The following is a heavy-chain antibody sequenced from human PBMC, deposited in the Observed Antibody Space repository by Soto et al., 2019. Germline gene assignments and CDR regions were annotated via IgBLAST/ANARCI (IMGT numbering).Heavy chain of an antibody. D-gene: IGHD5-12*01. J-gene: IGHJ4*02. CDR1: GASIGTNYW. CDR2: VYHSGTT. Sequence: SDSTYITRAVSGASIGTNYWWSWARQPPGKGLEWIGEVYHSGTTNCNPSLKSRFTISIDKPKNQFSLTLTSMTAADTALYYCAVPGRGDFDYWSQGTLVTVS. CDR3: AVPGRGDFDY. V-gene: IGHV4-4*02.